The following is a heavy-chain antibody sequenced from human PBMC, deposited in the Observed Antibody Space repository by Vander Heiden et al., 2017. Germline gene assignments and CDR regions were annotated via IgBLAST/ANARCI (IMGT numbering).Heavy chain of an antibody. V-gene: IGHV3-11*01. Sequence: QVQLVESRGGLLQPGRSLRPSRAASGFTFSDYYMSWIRQAPGKGLEWVSYISSSGSTIYYADSVKDRFTISKDNAKNSLYLQMSSLGAEDTTVYYCAKDRSGWYDDWGQGTLVTVSS. J-gene: IGHJ5*02. CDR3: AKDRSGWYDD. CDR2: ISSSGSTI. CDR1: GFTFSDYY.